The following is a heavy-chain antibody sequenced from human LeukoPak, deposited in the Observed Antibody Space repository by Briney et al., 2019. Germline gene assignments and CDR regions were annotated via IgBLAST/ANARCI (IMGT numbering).Heavy chain of an antibody. CDR1: GFTFSDSA. J-gene: IGHJ3*01. D-gene: IGHD5-18*01. Sequence: GGSLRLSCAASGFTFSDSAMTWVRQVPGKGLEWVSLISSSGGNTYYADSVKGRFTISRDNSKNTLSLQMNSLRVEDTAIYYCAKDIQLLTWGLGTMVTVSS. CDR3: AKDIQLLT. CDR2: ISSSGGNT. V-gene: IGHV3-23*01.